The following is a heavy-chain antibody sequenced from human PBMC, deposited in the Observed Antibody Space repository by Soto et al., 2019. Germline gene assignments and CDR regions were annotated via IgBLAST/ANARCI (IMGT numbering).Heavy chain of an antibody. D-gene: IGHD5-12*01. V-gene: IGHV3-49*03. Sequence: PGGSLRLSCTASGFTFGDYAMSWFRQAPGKGLEWVGFIRSKAYGGTTEYAASVKGRFTISRDDSKSIAYLQMNSLKTEDTAVYYCTRGLPYSVYDTELAYFDYWGQGTLVTVSS. CDR1: GFTFGDYA. CDR3: TRGLPYSVYDTELAYFDY. CDR2: IRSKAYGGTT. J-gene: IGHJ4*02.